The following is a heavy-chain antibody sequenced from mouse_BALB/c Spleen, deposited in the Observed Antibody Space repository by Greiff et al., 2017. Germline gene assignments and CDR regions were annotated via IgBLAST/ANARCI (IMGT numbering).Heavy chain of an antibody. CDR1: GYTFSSYW. CDR2: ILPGSGST. Sequence: VKLVESGGGLVKPGASVKISCKATGYTFSSYWIEWVKQRPGHGLEWIGEILPGSGSTNYNEKFKGKATFTADTSSNTAYMQLSSLTSEDSAVYYCARSHYFDYWGQGTTLTVSS. V-gene: IGHV1-9*01. CDR3: ARSHYFDY. J-gene: IGHJ2*01.